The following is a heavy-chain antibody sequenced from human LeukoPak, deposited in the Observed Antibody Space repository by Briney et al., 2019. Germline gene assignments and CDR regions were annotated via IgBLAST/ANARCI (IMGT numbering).Heavy chain of an antibody. D-gene: IGHD3-9*01. V-gene: IGHV3-21*01. CDR3: ARDRNPPYFDWLLFYGMDV. J-gene: IGHJ6*02. CDR1: GFTFSSYS. Sequence: GGSLRLSCAASGFTFSSYSMNWVRQAPGKGLEWVSPISRSSSYIYYADSVKGRFTISRDNAKNSLYLQMNSLRAEDTAVYYCARDRNPPYFDWLLFYGMDVWGQGTTVTVSS. CDR2: ISRSSSYI.